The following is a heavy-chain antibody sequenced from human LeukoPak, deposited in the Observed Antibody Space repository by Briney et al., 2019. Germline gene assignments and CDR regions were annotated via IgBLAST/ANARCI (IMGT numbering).Heavy chain of an antibody. CDR1: GGSISSYY. J-gene: IGHJ6*03. CDR3: ARHAPAGIYYYYYYYMDV. Sequence: SESLSLTCTVSGGSISSYYWSWIRQPAGKGLEWIGRIYTSGSTNYNPSLKSRVTMSVDTSKNQFSLKLSSVTAADTAVYYCARHAPAGIYYYYYYYMDVRGKGTTVTVSS. V-gene: IGHV4-4*07. CDR2: IYTSGST. D-gene: IGHD6-13*01.